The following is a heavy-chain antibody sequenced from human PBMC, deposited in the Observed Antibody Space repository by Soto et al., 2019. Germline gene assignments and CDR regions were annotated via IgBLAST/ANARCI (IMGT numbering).Heavy chain of an antibody. D-gene: IGHD2-21*01. CDR3: ARGIYSPELLIDY. V-gene: IGHV1-69*13. J-gene: IGHJ4*02. CDR1: GGTFSSYA. Sequence: ASVKVSCKASGGTFSSYAISWVRQAPGQGLEWMGGIIPIFGTANYAQKFQGRVTITADESTSTAYMELSSLRSEDTVVYYCARGIYSPELLIDYWGQGTLVTVSS. CDR2: IIPIFGTA.